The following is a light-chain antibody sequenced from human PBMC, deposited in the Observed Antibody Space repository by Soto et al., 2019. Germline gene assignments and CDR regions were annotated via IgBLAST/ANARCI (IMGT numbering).Light chain of an antibody. CDR1: QSVSSSY. CDR3: QQYGSSPPT. J-gene: IGKJ1*01. V-gene: IGKV3-20*01. Sequence: EIVLTQSPGTLSLSPGERATLSCRASQSVSSSYLAWYQQNPGQAPRLLIYGASSRATGIPDRFRGSGSGTDFNVTISRLEPEDFAVYYCQQYGSSPPTFGQGTKVEIK. CDR2: GAS.